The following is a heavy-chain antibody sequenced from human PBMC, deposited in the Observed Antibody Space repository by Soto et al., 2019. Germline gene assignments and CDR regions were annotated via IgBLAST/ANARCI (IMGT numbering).Heavy chain of an antibody. CDR2: ISGSGGST. D-gene: IGHD3-16*01. Sequence: GESLKISCAASGFTFSSYAMSWVRQAPGKGLEWVSAISGSGGSTYYADSVKGRFTISRDNSKNTLYLQMNSLRAEDTAVYYCAKALVLSSWSAEYFQHWGQGTLVIVSS. CDR3: AKALVLSSWSAEYFQH. CDR1: GFTFSSYA. V-gene: IGHV3-23*01. J-gene: IGHJ1*01.